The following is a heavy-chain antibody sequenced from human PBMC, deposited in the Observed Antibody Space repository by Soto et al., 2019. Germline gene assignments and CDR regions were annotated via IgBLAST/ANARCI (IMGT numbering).Heavy chain of an antibody. Sequence: ASVKVSCKASGYTCTSYYMHWVRQAPGRGLEWMGIINPSGGSTSYAQKFQGRVTMTRDTSTSTVYMELSSLRSEDTAVYYCARDPGRYCTNGVCPFDPWGQGTLVTVSS. CDR1: GYTCTSYY. D-gene: IGHD2-8*01. CDR2: INPSGGST. V-gene: IGHV1-46*01. CDR3: ARDPGRYCTNGVCPFDP. J-gene: IGHJ5*02.